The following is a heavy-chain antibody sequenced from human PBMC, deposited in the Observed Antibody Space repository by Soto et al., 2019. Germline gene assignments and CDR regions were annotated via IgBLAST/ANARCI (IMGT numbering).Heavy chain of an antibody. V-gene: IGHV3-53*01. CDR2: HYSGGST. CDR1: GFSVSSNY. CDR3: ARHRHPRGTVGATSPLDP. J-gene: IGHJ5*02. D-gene: IGHD1-26*01. Sequence: GGSLRLTCAISGFSVSSNYLSWVRQAPGKGLEWVSVHYSGGSTYYADSVQGRFTISRDKSNDTLYLQMRRVRAEDTAVYFCARHRHPRGTVGATSPLDPWGQGTQVTVSS.